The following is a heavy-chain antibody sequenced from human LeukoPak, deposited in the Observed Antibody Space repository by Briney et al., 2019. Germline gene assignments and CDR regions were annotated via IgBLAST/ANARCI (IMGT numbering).Heavy chain of an antibody. CDR1: GYTFTTYA. V-gene: IGHV7-4-1*02. CDR2: INTNTGNP. D-gene: IGHD6-13*01. Sequence: GASVKASCKASGYTFTTYAINWVRQAPGQGLEWTGWINTNTGNPTYAQGFTGRFVFSLDTSVSTAYLQISSLKPEDTAVYYCARDLGAIYTSSWYVDYWGQGTLVTVSS. CDR3: ARDLGAIYTSSWYVDY. J-gene: IGHJ4*02.